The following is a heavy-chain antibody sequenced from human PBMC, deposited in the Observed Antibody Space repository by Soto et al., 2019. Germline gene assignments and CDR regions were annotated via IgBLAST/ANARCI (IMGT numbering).Heavy chain of an antibody. CDR3: ASGRGARYFDWSALDY. CDR1: GYTLTELS. CDR2: FDPEDGET. D-gene: IGHD3-9*01. Sequence: ASVKVSCKVSGYTLTELSMHWVRQAPGKGLEWMGGFDPEDGETIYAQKFQGRVTMTEDTSTDTAYMELSSLRSEDTAVYYCASGRGARYFDWSALDYWGQGTLVTVSS. V-gene: IGHV1-24*01. J-gene: IGHJ4*02.